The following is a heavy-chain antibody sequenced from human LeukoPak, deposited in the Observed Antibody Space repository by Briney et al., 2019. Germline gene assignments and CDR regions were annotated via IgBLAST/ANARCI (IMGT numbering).Heavy chain of an antibody. CDR2: NYPGDSDT. V-gene: IGHV5-51*01. D-gene: IGHD3-9*01. CDR1: GYSFTSYW. CDR3: ARSLRYFDWLLSFSYYFDY. Sequence: GESLKISCKGSGYSFTSYWIGWVRQMPGKGLELIGINYPGDSDTRYSPSFQGQVTISADKSISTAYLQWSSLKASDTAMYYCARSLRYFDWLLSFSYYFDYWGQGTLVTVSS. J-gene: IGHJ4*02.